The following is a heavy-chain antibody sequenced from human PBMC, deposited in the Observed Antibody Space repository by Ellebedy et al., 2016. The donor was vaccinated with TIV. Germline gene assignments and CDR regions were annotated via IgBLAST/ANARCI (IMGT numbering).Heavy chain of an antibody. D-gene: IGHD1-1*01. J-gene: IGHJ4*02. Sequence: GGSLRLSXVVSGFTFSSHWMHWVRQAPGKGLVWVARVNGAATDTHYADSVKGRLTISRDNAQNTLFLQVDSLRDDDTAVYYCMRGKEGYGNFDYWGQGTLVTVSS. CDR3: MRGKEGYGNFDY. V-gene: IGHV3-74*01. CDR2: VNGAATDT. CDR1: GFTFSSHW.